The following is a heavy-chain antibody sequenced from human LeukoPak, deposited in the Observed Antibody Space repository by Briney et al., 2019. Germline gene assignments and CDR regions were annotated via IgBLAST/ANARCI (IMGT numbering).Heavy chain of an antibody. Sequence: PSETLSLTCTDSGGSISSYYWSWIRQPPGKGLEWIGYIYYSGSTNYNPSLKSRVTISVDTSKNQFSLKLSSVTAADTAVYYCARAHLQEDYYYYYGMDVWGQGTTVTVSS. J-gene: IGHJ6*02. CDR2: IYYSGST. V-gene: IGHV4-59*01. CDR3: ARAHLQEDYYYYYGMDV. CDR1: GGSISSYY. D-gene: IGHD4-11*01.